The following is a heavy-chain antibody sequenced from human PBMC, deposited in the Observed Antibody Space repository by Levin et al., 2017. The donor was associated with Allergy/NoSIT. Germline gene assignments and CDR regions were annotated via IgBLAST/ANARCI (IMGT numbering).Heavy chain of an antibody. CDR1: GFTVRTNY. J-gene: IGHJ4*02. Sequence: GGSLRLSCVVSGFTVRTNYMRWVRQAPGKGLEWVSVIYSGGTTYYADSVKGRFTISRDNSKNTLYLQMNSLRVEDTAVYYCARDYYHSLGYYWGSDYWGQGTLVTVSS. CDR2: IYSGGTT. V-gene: IGHV3-53*01. CDR3: ARDYYHSLGYYWGSDY. D-gene: IGHD3-22*01.